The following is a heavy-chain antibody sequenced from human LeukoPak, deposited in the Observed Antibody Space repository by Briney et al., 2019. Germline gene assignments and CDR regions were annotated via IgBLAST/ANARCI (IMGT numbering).Heavy chain of an antibody. CDR3: ARRDDSSGYHKIFDY. V-gene: IGHV4-4*02. CDR1: GGSISSSNW. J-gene: IGHJ4*02. D-gene: IGHD3-22*01. Sequence: PSETLSLTCAVSGGSISSSNWWSWVRQPPGKGLEWIGEIYHSGSTNYNPSLKSRVTISVDKSKNQFSLKLSSLTAADTAVYYCARRDDSSGYHKIFDYWGQGTLVTVSS. CDR2: IYHSGST.